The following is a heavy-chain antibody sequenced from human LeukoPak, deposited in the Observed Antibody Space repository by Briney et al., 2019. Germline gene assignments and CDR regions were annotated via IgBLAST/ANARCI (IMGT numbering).Heavy chain of an antibody. CDR3: AKELDTMFFDY. CDR2: AGWAGGTT. CDR1: GFNFDRYT. J-gene: IGHJ4*02. D-gene: IGHD5-18*01. V-gene: IGHV3-43*01. Sequence: GGSLRLSCATSGFNFDRYTIHWVRQAPGKGLEWVSLAGWAGGTTYYSDSVRGRFTISRDSGKNSVYLQMNSLTTDDAAFYFCAKELDTMFFDYWGQGALVTVSS.